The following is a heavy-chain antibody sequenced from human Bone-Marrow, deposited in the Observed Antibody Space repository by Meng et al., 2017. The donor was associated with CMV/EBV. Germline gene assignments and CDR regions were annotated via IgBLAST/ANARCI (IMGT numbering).Heavy chain of an antibody. CDR3: ARDRIVVVPAAIYYHYGMDV. V-gene: IGHV4-30-4*08. J-gene: IGHJ6*02. CDR2: IYYSGST. D-gene: IGHD2-2*01. Sequence: LRLSCTVSGGSISSGDYYWSWIRQPPGKGLEWIGYIYYSGSTYYNPSLKSRVTTSVDTSKNQFSLKLSSVTAAETAVYYCARDRIVVVPAAIYYHYGMDVWGQGTTVTVSS. CDR1: GGSISSGDYY.